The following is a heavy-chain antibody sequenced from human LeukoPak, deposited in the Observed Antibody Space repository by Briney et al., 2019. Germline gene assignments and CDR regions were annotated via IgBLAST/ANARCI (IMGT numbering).Heavy chain of an antibody. CDR2: IIHSGST. V-gene: IGHV4-34*12. CDR1: GGSFSGYY. J-gene: IGHJ4*02. D-gene: IGHD3-3*01. Sequence: SETLSLTCAVYGGSFSGYYWSWIRQPPGKGLEWIGEIIHSGSTNYNPSLKSRVTISVDTSKNQFSLKLSSVTAADTAVYYCARNPGRITIFGVVIIGEAFDYWGQGTLVTVSS. CDR3: ARNPGRITIFGVVIIGEAFDY.